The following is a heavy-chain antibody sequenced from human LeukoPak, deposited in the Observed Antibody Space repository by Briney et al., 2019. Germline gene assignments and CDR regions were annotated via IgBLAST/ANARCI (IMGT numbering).Heavy chain of an antibody. D-gene: IGHD3-10*01. Sequence: SETLSHTCSVSGGSISSTSYYWGWIRQPPGKGLEWIGNIYYSGITYYNPSLKSRVTITVDRSKNQFSLKVSSVTAADAAVYYCARDPPSSGPYYMDVWGKGTTVTASS. CDR2: IYYSGIT. CDR1: GGSISSTSYY. CDR3: ARDPPSSGPYYMDV. V-gene: IGHV4-39*07. J-gene: IGHJ6*03.